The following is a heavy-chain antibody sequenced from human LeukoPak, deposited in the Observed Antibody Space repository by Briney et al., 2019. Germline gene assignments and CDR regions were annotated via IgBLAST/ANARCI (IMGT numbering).Heavy chain of an antibody. CDR1: GGSFSGYF. CDR3: ARGRGGTTAGTEYYFDY. CDR2: INPSGGT. D-gene: IGHD6-13*01. Sequence: SETLSLTCVAYGGSFSGYFWSWIRQPPGKGLEWIGEINPSGGTGNNPSLRSRVTISVDTSKNQFSLKLSSVTAADTAVYYYARGRGGTTAGTEYYFDYWGQGTLVTVPS. V-gene: IGHV4-34*01. J-gene: IGHJ4*02.